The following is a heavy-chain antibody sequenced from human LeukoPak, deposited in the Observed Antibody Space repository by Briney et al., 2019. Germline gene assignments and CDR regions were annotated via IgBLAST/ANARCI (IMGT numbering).Heavy chain of an antibody. CDR1: GGSISSSS. D-gene: IGHD2-2*01. Sequence: PSETLSLTCTVSGGSISSSSYYWGWIRQAPGKGLEWISHISISTDNIYYAASVKGRFTISRDNANNSLYLQMNSLRAEDTAVYYCARTKYELPYNWFDPWGQGTLVTVSS. J-gene: IGHJ5*02. CDR3: ARTKYELPYNWFDP. CDR2: ISISTDNI. V-gene: IGHV3-48*01.